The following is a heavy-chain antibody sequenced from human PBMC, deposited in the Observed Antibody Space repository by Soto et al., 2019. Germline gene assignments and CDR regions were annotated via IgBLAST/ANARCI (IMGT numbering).Heavy chain of an antibody. J-gene: IGHJ6*03. CDR2: INSDGSVS. D-gene: IGHD2-15*01. CDR3: ARGDCVGGSCYSLAGPFYYYMDV. CDR1: GFTFSNYW. Sequence: EVKLVESGGGLVQPGGSLRLSCAASGFTFSNYWMYWVRQAPGQGLVWVSRINSDGSVSRYADSVKGRLTISRDNVKNTLYLTMNSLRVEDTAVYYCARGDCVGGSCYSLAGPFYYYMDVWGKGTTVTVFS. V-gene: IGHV3-74*01.